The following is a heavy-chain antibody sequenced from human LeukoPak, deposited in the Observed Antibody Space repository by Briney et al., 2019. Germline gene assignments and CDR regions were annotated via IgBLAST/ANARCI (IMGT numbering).Heavy chain of an antibody. CDR2: ISTTGTTI. J-gene: IGHJ5*02. V-gene: IGHV3-48*03. D-gene: IGHD2-2*01. Sequence: GGSLRLSCAASGFTFNSYEMNWVRQAPGKGLEWIPYISTTGTTIKYADSVKGRFTISRDNAKNSLYLQMSSLRAEDTAVYYCARFHIVLVSATEGGVYNWFDPWGQGTLVTVSS. CDR1: GFTFNSYE. CDR3: ARFHIVLVSATEGGVYNWFDP.